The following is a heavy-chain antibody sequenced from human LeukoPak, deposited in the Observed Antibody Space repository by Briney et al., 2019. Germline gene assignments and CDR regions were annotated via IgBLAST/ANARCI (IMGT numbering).Heavy chain of an antibody. V-gene: IGHV4-39*07. CDR1: GGSISSSSYY. Sequence: PSETLSLTCTVSGGSISSSSYYWGWIRQPPGKGLEWIGSIYYSGSTYYNPSLKSRVTISVDTSKNQFSLKLSSVTAADTAVYYCARGAYIAAAQYGYWGQGTLVTVSS. D-gene: IGHD6-13*01. CDR3: ARGAYIAAAQYGY. CDR2: IYYSGST. J-gene: IGHJ4*02.